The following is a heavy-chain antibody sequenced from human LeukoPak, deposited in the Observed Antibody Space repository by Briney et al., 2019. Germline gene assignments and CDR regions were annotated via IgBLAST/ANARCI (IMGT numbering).Heavy chain of an antibody. CDR2: IGYDGSNK. Sequence: GGSLRLSCAASGFIFSSYGMHWVRQAPGKGLEWVAFIGYDGSNKYYADSVKGRFTISRDNSKNTLYLQMDSLRADDTAVYYCAMRGAEGRFYMAVWGKGTTVTISS. CDR3: AMRGAEGRFYMAV. V-gene: IGHV3-30*02. CDR1: GFIFSSYG. D-gene: IGHD4/OR15-4a*01. J-gene: IGHJ6*03.